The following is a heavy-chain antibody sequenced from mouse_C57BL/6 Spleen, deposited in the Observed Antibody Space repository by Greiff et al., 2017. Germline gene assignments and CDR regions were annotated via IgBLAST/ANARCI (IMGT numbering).Heavy chain of an antibody. CDR1: GYTFTSYW. Sequence: QVQLQQPGAELVKPGASVKLSCKASGYTFTSYWMHWVKQRPGQGLEWIGMIHPNSGSTNYNEKFKSKATLTVDKSSSQAYMQLSSLTSEDSAVYYCARGGSSSYYAMGDWGQGTSVTVAS. CDR3: ARGGSSSYYAMGD. D-gene: IGHD1-1*01. J-gene: IGHJ4*01. V-gene: IGHV1-64*01. CDR2: IHPNSGST.